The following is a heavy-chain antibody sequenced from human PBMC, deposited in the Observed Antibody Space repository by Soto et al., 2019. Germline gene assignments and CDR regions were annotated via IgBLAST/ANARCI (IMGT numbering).Heavy chain of an antibody. CDR2: IYYSGST. D-gene: IGHD4-17*01. V-gene: IGHV4-59*08. CDR1: GGSISSYY. J-gene: IGHJ6*03. CDR3: ARHPLDYGHYRYYYYMDV. Sequence: ETLSLTCTVSGGSISSYYWSWIRQPPGKGLEWIGYIYYSGSTNYNPSLKSRVTISVDTSKNQFSLKLSSVTAADTAVYYCARHPLDYGHYRYYYYMDVWGKGTTVTVSS.